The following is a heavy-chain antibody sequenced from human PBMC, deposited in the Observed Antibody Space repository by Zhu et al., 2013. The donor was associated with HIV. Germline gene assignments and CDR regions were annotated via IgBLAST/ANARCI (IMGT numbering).Heavy chain of an antibody. CDR3: ARDRGFTYDSSGYSNDAFDY. CDR1: GGTFSSYA. V-gene: IGHV1-69*06. D-gene: IGHD3-22*01. J-gene: IGHJ3*02. Sequence: QVQLVQSGAEVKKPGSSVKVSCKASGGTFSSYAISWVRQAPGQGLEWMGGIIPIFGTANYAQKFQGRVTITADKSTSTAYMELSSLRSEDTAVYYCARDRGFTYDSSGYSNDAFDYLGPRDNGHVSS. CDR2: IIPIFGTA.